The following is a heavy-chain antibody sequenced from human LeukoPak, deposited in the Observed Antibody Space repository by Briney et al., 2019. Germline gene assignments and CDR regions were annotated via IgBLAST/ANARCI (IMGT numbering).Heavy chain of an antibody. J-gene: IGHJ6*02. D-gene: IGHD3-10*01. V-gene: IGHV3-21*01. CDR2: ISSSSSYI. Sequence: PGGSLRLSCAASGFTVSSNYMSWVRQAPGKGLEWVSSISSSSSYIYYADSVKGRFTISRDNAKNSLYLQMNSLRAEDTAVYYCARDLINVLLWFGELSYYYGMDVWGQGTTVTVSS. CDR1: GFTVSSNY. CDR3: ARDLINVLLWFGELSYYYGMDV.